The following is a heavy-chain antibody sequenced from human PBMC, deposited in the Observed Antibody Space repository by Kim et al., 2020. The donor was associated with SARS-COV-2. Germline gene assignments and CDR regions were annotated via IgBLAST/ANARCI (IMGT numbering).Heavy chain of an antibody. V-gene: IGHV1-3*01. CDR2: INAGNGNT. J-gene: IGHJ6*02. CDR1: GYTFTSYA. D-gene: IGHD6-19*01. Sequence: ASVKVSCKASGYTFTSYAMHWVRQAPGQRLEWMGWINAGNGNTKYSQKFQGRVTITRDTSASTAYMELSSLRSEDTAVYYCAREQIEVGAVAGRTRRRCYYYGMDVWGQGTTVTVSS. CDR3: AREQIEVGAVAGRTRRRCYYYGMDV.